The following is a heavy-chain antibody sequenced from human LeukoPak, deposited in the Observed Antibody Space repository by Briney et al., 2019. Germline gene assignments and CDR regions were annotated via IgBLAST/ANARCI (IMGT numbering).Heavy chain of an antibody. CDR1: RFTFSDYY. V-gene: IGHV3-11*04. Sequence: PGGSLRLSCVASRFTFSDYYMSWIRQAPGKGLEWVSYISDSSNIKYYTDSVKGRFAISRDNAKISLYMQMTSLRAEDTAVYYCARLRIRNCSGSTCYSTFFDYWGQGTLVTVSS. J-gene: IGHJ4*02. D-gene: IGHD2-15*01. CDR2: ISDSSNIK. CDR3: ARLRIRNCSGSTCYSTFFDY.